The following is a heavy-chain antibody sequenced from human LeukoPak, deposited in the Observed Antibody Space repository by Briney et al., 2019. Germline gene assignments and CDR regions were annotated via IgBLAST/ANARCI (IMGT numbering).Heavy chain of an antibody. V-gene: IGHV3-53*01. CDR3: ARDLSRGGWPLNYYYYYGMDV. Sequence: QPGGSLRLSCAASGFTVSSNYMSWVRQAPGKGLEWVSVIYSGGSTYYADSVKGRFTISRDNSKNTLYLQMNSLRAEDTAVYYCARDLSRGGWPLNYYYYYGMDVWGQGTTVTVSS. J-gene: IGHJ6*02. CDR2: IYSGGST. CDR1: GFTVSSNY. D-gene: IGHD6-19*01.